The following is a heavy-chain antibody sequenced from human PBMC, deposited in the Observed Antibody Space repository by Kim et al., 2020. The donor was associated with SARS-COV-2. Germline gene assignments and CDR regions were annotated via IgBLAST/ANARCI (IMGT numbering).Heavy chain of an antibody. CDR2: IAHNGKEK. CDR3: ARDPREFVFVPAAPSYYTSKGRTV. CDR1: GFNLKTYW. D-gene: IGHD2-2*01. J-gene: IGHJ6*02. V-gene: IGHV3-7*01. Sequence: GGSLRLSCAASGFNLKTYWMSWVRQAPGKGLEWVANIAHNGKEKNYADSVKGRFTISRDNAKNSIYLQLNSLRAGDTAVYYCARDPREFVFVPAAPSYYTSKGRTVWGQGTTVTVSS.